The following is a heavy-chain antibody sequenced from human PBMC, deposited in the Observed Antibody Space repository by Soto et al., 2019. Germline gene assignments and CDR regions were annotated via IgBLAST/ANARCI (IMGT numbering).Heavy chain of an antibody. V-gene: IGHV2-70*01. CDR3: ARSMATSSYYYYGMDV. D-gene: IGHD2-2*01. J-gene: IGHJ6*02. CDR2: IDWDDDK. Sequence: SGPTLGYPAQTLTLTWTFFGFSLNTTGKCVSWIRQPPGKALEWLALIDWDDDKYYSTSLKTRLTISKDTSKNQVVLTMTNMDPVDTATYYCARSMATSSYYYYGMDVWGQGTTVTVSS. CDR1: GFSLNTTGKC.